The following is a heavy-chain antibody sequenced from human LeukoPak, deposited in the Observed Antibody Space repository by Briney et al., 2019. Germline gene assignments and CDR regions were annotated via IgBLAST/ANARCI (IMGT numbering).Heavy chain of an antibody. CDR1: GYTFTSYG. CDR3: ASDLPDCSSTSCYAKYYFDY. Sequence: ASVKVSCKASGYTFTSYGISWVRQAPGQGLEWMRWISAYNGNTNYAQKLQGRVTMTTDTSTSTAYMELRSLRSDDTAVYYCASDLPDCSSTSCYAKYYFDYWGQGTLVTVSS. V-gene: IGHV1-18*01. D-gene: IGHD2-2*01. J-gene: IGHJ4*02. CDR2: ISAYNGNT.